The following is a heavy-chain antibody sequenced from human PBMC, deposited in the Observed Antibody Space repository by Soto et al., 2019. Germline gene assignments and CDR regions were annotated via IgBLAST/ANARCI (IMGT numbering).Heavy chain of an antibody. V-gene: IGHV3-30-3*01. CDR1: GLSFSDYA. J-gene: IGHJ4*02. CDR3: AKDRYIVVVVATFDY. CDR2: ISFNGINT. D-gene: IGHD2-15*01. Sequence: GGSLRLSCAASGLSFSDYAMHWVRQAPGRGPEWLALISFNGINTYYADSVRGRFTISRDNSKNTLYLQMNSLRAEDTAVYYCAKDRYIVVVVATFDYWGQGTLVTVSS.